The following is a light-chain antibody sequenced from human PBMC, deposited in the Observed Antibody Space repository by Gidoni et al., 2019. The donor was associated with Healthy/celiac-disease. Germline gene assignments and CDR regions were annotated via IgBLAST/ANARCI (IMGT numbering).Light chain of an antibody. J-gene: IGKJ4*01. V-gene: IGKV1-5*03. CDR1: QSISSW. CDR2: KAS. Sequence: DIQMTQSPSTLSASVGDRVTITCRASQSISSWLAWYQQKPGKAPKLLIYKASSLESGVPSRFSGSGSGTEFTLTISSLQPDDFATYYCQQYNSYPLTFGGRDQGGDQT. CDR3: QQYNSYPLT.